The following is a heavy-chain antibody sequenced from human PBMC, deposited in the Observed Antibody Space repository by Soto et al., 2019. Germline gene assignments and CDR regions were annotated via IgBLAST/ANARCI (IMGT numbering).Heavy chain of an antibody. CDR2: IYYSRST. J-gene: IGHJ6*02. CDR1: GGSISSGDYY. D-gene: IGHD3-22*01. CDR3: ARESIAYYGMDV. Sequence: QVQLQESGPGLVKPSQTLSLTCTVSGGSISSGDYYWSWIRQPPGKGMEWIGYIYYSRSTYYNPSLKSRVTISVDTTKNQYSRKLSSVTAADTAVYYCARESIAYYGMDVWGQGTTVTVSS. V-gene: IGHV4-30-4*01.